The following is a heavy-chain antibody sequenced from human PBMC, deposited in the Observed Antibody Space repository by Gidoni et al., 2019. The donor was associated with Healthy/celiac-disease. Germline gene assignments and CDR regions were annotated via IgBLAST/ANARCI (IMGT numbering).Heavy chain of an antibody. CDR2: INHSGST. J-gene: IGHJ6*03. V-gene: IGHV4-34*01. CDR1: GGSFSGYY. CDR3: CRGARYYYSMDV. D-gene: IGHD3-10*01. Sequence: QVQLQQWGAGLLKPSATLSLTCAVYGGSFSGYYWSWIRQPPGKGLEWIGEINHSGSTNYNPSLKSRVTISVDTSKNQFSLKLSSVTAADTAVYYCCRGARYYYSMDVWGKGTTVTVSS.